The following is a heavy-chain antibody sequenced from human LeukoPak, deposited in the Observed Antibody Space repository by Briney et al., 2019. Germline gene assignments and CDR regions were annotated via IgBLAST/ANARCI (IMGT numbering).Heavy chain of an antibody. CDR3: ARAVVVAATPVL. D-gene: IGHD2-15*01. CDR2: ISSSSSYI. CDR1: GFTFSSYS. V-gene: IGHV3-21*01. Sequence: GGSLRLSCAASGFTFSSYSMNWVRQAPGKGLEWVSSISSSSSYIYYADSVKGRFTISRDNAKNSLYLQMNSLRAEDTAVYYCARAVVVAATPVLWGQGTLVTVSS. J-gene: IGHJ4*02.